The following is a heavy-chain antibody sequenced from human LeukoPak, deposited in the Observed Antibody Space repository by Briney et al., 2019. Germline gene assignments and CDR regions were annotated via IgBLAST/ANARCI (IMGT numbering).Heavy chain of an antibody. J-gene: IGHJ3*02. D-gene: IGHD3-3*01. CDR3: ALTYYDFWSGYSADAFDI. V-gene: IGHV1-2*02. CDR2: INPNSGGT. Sequence: ASVTVSCKASGYTFTGYNMHWVRQAPGQGLEWMGWINPNSGGTNYAQKFQGRVTMTRDTSISTAYMELSRLRSDDTAVYYCALTYYDFWSGYSADAFDIWGQGTMVTVSS. CDR1: GYTFTGYN.